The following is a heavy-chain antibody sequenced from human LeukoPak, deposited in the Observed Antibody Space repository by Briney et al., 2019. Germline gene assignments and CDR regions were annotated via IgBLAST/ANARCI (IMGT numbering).Heavy chain of an antibody. CDR1: GGSFSGYY. J-gene: IGHJ4*02. CDR2: INHSGST. Sequence: KPSETLSLTCAVYGGSFSGYYWSWIRQPPGKGLEWIGEINHSGSTNYNPSLKSRVTISVDTSKNQFSLKLSPVTAADTAVYYCARRRVRGVIITFGFDYWGQGTLVTVSS. V-gene: IGHV4-34*01. D-gene: IGHD3-10*01. CDR3: ARRRVRGVIITFGFDY.